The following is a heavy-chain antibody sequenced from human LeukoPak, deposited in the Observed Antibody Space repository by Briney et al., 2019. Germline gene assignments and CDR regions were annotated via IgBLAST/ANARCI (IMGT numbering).Heavy chain of an antibody. CDR3: AKSGHNSAWYEND. J-gene: IGHJ4*02. Sequence: GRSLRLSCAASGFTFSSYGMHWVRQAPGKGLEWVTVISYDGSNKYYADSVKGRFTISRDNSKNTLCLQMNSLRAEDTVVYYCAKSGHNSAWYENDWGQGALVTVSS. CDR2: ISYDGSNK. V-gene: IGHV3-30*18. D-gene: IGHD6-19*01. CDR1: GFTFSSYG.